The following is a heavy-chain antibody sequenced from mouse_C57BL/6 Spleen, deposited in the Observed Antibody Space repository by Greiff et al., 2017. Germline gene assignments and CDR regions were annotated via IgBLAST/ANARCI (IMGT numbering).Heavy chain of an antibody. J-gene: IGHJ1*03. CDR2: ISYDGSN. CDR1: GYSITSGYY. V-gene: IGHV3-6*01. D-gene: IGHD1-1*01. Sequence: DVKLQESGPGLVKPSQSLSLTCSVTGYSITSGYYWNWIRQFPGNKLEWMGYISYDGSNNYNPSLKNRISITRDTSKNQFFLKLNSVTTEDTATYYCARDDYGSSTHWYFDVWGTGTTVTVSS. CDR3: ARDDYGSSTHWYFDV.